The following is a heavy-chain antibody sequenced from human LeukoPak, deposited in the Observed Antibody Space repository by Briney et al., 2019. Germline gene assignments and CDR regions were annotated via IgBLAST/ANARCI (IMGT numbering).Heavy chain of an antibody. V-gene: IGHV3-23*01. CDR3: APLGVTTWLDY. CDR1: GFTVSSNY. Sequence: GGSLRFSCAASGFTVSSNYMSWVRQAPGKGLEWVSAISGSGGSTYYADSVKGRFTISRDNSKNTLYLQMNSLRAEDTAVYYCAPLGVTTWLDYWGQGTLVTVSS. J-gene: IGHJ4*02. CDR2: ISGSGGST. D-gene: IGHD4-17*01.